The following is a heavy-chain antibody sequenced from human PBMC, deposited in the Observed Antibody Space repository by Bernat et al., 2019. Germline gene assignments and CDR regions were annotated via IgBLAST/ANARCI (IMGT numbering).Heavy chain of an antibody. Sequence: QVQLQESGPGLVKPSETLSLTCTVSGGSVSSGSYYWSWIRQPPGKGLEWIGYIYYSGSTNYNPSLKSRVTISVDTSKNQFSLKLSSVTAADTAVYYCARAHFRSPKAAAAHDAFDIWGQGTMVTVSS. J-gene: IGHJ3*02. D-gene: IGHD6-13*01. V-gene: IGHV4-61*01. CDR3: ARAHFRSPKAAAAHDAFDI. CDR1: GGSVSSGSYY. CDR2: IYYSGST.